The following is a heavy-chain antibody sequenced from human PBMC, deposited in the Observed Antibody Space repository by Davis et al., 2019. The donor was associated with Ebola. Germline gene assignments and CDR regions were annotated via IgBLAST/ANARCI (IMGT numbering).Heavy chain of an antibody. CDR3: ARGFTYDYVWGSYRYTQDAFDM. D-gene: IGHD3-16*02. Sequence: PSETLSLTCTVSDDSISSRDYYWGWVRQPPGKGLEWIGTIYYTGNTYYNPSLKSRVTISVDTSKNQFSLKLTSLTAADTALYYCARGFTYDYVWGSYRYTQDAFDMWGQGTMVTVSS. CDR1: DDSISSRDYY. V-gene: IGHV4-39*07. J-gene: IGHJ3*02. CDR2: IYYTGNT.